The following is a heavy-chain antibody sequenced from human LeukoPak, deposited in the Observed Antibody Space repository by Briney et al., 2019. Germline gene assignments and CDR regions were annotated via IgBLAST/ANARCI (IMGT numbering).Heavy chain of an antibody. D-gene: IGHD5-12*01. CDR2: ISGSGGST. CDR3: ARDLIDGGYDSGGFDY. Sequence: GGSLRLSCAASGFTFSSYAMSWVRQAPGKGLEWVSAISGSGGSTDYADSVKGRFTISRDNSRNTLYLQMNSLRAEDTAVYYCARDLIDGGYDSGGFDYWGQGTLVTVSS. J-gene: IGHJ4*02. V-gene: IGHV3-23*01. CDR1: GFTFSSYA.